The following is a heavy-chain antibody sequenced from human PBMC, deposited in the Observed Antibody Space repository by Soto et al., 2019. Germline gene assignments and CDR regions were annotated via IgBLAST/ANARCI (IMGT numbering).Heavy chain of an antibody. CDR1: GYTFTSXY. CDR3: AREVRCLLPSDPLDI. CDR2: INPSGGST. V-gene: IGHV1-46*03. J-gene: IGHJ3*02. Sequence: SGKVSCKASGYTFTSXYMHWGRQAPXQGLEWMGIINPSGGSTSYAQKFQGRVTMTRDTSTSTVYMELSSLRSEDTAVYYCAREVRCLLPSDPLDIWGQRTTVTGSS. D-gene: IGHD4-17*01.